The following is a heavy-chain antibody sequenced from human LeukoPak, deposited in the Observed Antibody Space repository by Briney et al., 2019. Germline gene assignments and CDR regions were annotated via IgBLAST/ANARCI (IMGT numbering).Heavy chain of an antibody. CDR3: ARALLYYYDSSGYDDAFDI. V-gene: IGHV1-2*02. CDR1: GYTFTAYY. Sequence: GASVKVSCKASGYTFTAYYLHWVRQAPGQGLEWMGWINPNSGGTNYAQKFQGRVTMTRDTSISTAYMELSRLRSDDTAVYYCARALLYYYDSSGYDDAFDIWGQGTMVTVSS. J-gene: IGHJ3*02. D-gene: IGHD3-22*01. CDR2: INPNSGGT.